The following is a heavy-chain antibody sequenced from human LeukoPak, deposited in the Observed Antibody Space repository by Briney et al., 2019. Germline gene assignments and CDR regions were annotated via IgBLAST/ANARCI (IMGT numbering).Heavy chain of an antibody. D-gene: IGHD6-25*01. CDR3: TTEGYSSGWYYDY. V-gene: IGHV3-15*01. CDR1: GFTFSKAW. CDR2: IKSQTDGGTT. Sequence: KAGGSLRLSCAASGFTFSKAWMSWVRQVPGKGLEWVGRIKSQTDGGTTDYAAPVKGRFAISRDDPKNTMHLQMNSLKTEDTAVYYCTTEGYSSGWYYDYWGQGTLVTVSS. J-gene: IGHJ4*02.